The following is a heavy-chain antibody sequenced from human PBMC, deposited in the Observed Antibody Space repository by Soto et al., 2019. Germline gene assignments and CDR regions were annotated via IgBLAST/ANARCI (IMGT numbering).Heavy chain of an antibody. D-gene: IGHD3-10*01. Sequence: PGGSLRLSCAASGFTFSNYAIAWVRQAPGKGLEWVSGISGSGGTTYYADSVKGRFTISRDNSKITLYLQMNSLRAEDTAVYYCAKGSGNYYIMDVWGQGTTVTVSS. CDR1: GFTFSNYA. CDR2: ISGSGGTT. CDR3: AKGSGNYYIMDV. V-gene: IGHV3-23*01. J-gene: IGHJ6*02.